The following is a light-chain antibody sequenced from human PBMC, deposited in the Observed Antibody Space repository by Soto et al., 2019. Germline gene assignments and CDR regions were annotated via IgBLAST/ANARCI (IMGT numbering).Light chain of an antibody. CDR3: QQYNIYPWT. V-gene: IGKV1-5*01. J-gene: IGKJ1*01. CDR2: DAS. Sequence: DIQMTQSPSTLSASVGVSVTITCRASQSISSWLAWYQQRPGKAPKVLIYDASSLQSGVPSRFSGSGSGTEFTLTISSLQPDDFATYYCQQYNIYPWTFGQGTEVEIK. CDR1: QSISSW.